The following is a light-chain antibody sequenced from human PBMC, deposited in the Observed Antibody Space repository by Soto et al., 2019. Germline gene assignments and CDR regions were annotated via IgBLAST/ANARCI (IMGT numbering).Light chain of an antibody. V-gene: IGKV3-20*01. CDR2: DTS. J-gene: IGKJ5*01. Sequence: EFVLTQSQGTLSLSPGERATLSCRASQSLANSFIAWYQQKPGQAPRLLIYDTSSRASGIPDRFSGSGSGTDFTLTISRLETEDFAVFYCQQYGTSEIIFGQGTRLEIK. CDR1: QSLANSF. CDR3: QQYGTSEII.